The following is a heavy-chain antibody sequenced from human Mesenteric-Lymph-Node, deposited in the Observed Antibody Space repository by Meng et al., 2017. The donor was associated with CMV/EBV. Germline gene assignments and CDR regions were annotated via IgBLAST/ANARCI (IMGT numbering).Heavy chain of an antibody. D-gene: IGHD6-13*01. CDR2: IYYSGST. V-gene: IGHV4-59*01. CDR1: GGSISSYY. Sequence: SETLSLTCTVSGGSISSYYWSWIRQPPGKGLEWIGYIYYSGSTNYNPSLKSRVTISVDTSKNQFSLKLSSVTAADTAVYYCASFHSSSWNYDYWGQGTLVTVSS. CDR3: ASFHSSSWNYDY. J-gene: IGHJ4*02.